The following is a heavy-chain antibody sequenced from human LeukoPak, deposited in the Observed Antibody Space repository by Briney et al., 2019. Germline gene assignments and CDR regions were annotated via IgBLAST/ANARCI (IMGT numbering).Heavy chain of an antibody. Sequence: GGSLRLSCSASGFTFSTYSMNWVRQAPGKGLEWVSSISSSGSYLFYADSVKGRFTISRDNAKKSLYLQMNSQRAEDTAVYYCARDGGGSGWYYLDYWGQGSLVTVSS. V-gene: IGHV3-21*01. CDR2: ISSSGSYL. CDR3: ARDGGGSGWYYLDY. J-gene: IGHJ4*02. D-gene: IGHD6-19*01. CDR1: GFTFSTYS.